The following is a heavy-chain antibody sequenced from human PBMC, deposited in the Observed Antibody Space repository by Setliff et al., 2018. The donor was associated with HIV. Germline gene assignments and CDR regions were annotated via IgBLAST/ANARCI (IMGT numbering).Heavy chain of an antibody. CDR1: GGSISSHY. CDR3: ARDLGGGRSGYYYDRTIDY. Sequence: SETLSLTCTVSGGSISSHYWSCVRQPPGKGLEWIGSIYYSGSTNYNPSLKSRVTISVDTSKNQFSLKLSSVTAADTAVYYCARDLGGGRSGYYYDRTIDYWGQGTLVTVSS. CDR2: IYYSGST. V-gene: IGHV4-59*11. D-gene: IGHD3-22*01. J-gene: IGHJ4*02.